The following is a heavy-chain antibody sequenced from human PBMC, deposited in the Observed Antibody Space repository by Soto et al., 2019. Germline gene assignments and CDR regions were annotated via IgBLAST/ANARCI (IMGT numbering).Heavy chain of an antibody. J-gene: IGHJ4*02. CDR1: GFSLSTSGVG. CDR3: ARYKAAADEFDY. D-gene: IGHD6-13*01. Sequence: SGPTLVNPTQTLTLTCTFSGFSLSTSGVGVGWIRQPPGKALEWLALIYWDDYKRYSPSLKSRLTITKDTSKNQVVLTMTNMDPVDTATYYCARYKAAADEFDYWGQGTLVTVS. V-gene: IGHV2-5*02. CDR2: IYWDDYK.